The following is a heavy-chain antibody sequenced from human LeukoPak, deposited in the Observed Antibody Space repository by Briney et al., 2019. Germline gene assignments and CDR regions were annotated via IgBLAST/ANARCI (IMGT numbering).Heavy chain of an antibody. D-gene: IGHD6-19*01. Sequence: GASVKVSCKASGGTFSSYAISWVRQAPGQGLEWMGGITPIFGTANYAQKFQGRVTITTDESTSTAYMELSSLRSEDTAVYYCARSPYSSGENWFDPWGQGTLVTVSS. V-gene: IGHV1-69*05. CDR2: ITPIFGTA. CDR1: GGTFSSYA. J-gene: IGHJ5*02. CDR3: ARSPYSSGENWFDP.